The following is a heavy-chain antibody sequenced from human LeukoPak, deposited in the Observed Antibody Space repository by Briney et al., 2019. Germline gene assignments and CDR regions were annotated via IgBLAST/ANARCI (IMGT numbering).Heavy chain of an antibody. V-gene: IGHV1-2*02. CDR3: AKSRGYRYGIDY. D-gene: IGHD5-18*01. J-gene: IGHJ4*02. CDR2: INPNSGGT. Sequence: ASVKVSCKASKYTFTGYYMHWVRQAPGQGLEWMGWINPNSGGTNYAQKFQGRVTMTRDTSISTAYMELSRLTSDDTAVYYCAKSRGYRYGIDYWGQGTLVTVSS. CDR1: KYTFTGYY.